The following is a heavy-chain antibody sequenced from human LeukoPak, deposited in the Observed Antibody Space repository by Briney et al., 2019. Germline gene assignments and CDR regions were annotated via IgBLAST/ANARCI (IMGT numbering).Heavy chain of an antibody. D-gene: IGHD6-19*01. J-gene: IGHJ6*03. CDR1: GYTFTGYY. CDR2: INPNSGGT. V-gene: IGHV1-2*06. Sequence: ASVKVSCKASGYTFTGYYMHWVRQAPGQGLEWMGRINPNSGGTNYAQKFQGRVTMTRDTSISTAYMELSRLRSDGTAVYYCARDAGGWYYYYYMDVWGKGTTVTVSS. CDR3: ARDAGGWYYYYYMDV.